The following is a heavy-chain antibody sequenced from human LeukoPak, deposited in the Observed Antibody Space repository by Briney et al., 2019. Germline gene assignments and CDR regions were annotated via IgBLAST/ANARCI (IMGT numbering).Heavy chain of an antibody. J-gene: IGHJ4*02. Sequence: VASVKVSCKASGYTFSDYYMHWVRQAPGQGLEWMGWINPSSGGTKYAQKFQGRVTMTRDTSITTAYMELSRLTSDDTAVYYCAREWDYYAHWGQGTLVTVSS. V-gene: IGHV1-2*02. CDR3: AREWDYYAH. D-gene: IGHD1-26*01. CDR2: INPSSGGT. CDR1: GYTFSDYY.